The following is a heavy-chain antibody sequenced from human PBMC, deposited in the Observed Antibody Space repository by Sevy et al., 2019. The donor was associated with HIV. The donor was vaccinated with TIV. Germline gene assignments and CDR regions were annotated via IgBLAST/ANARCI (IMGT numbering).Heavy chain of an antibody. CDR2: IRYDGSNK. CDR1: GFTFSSYG. J-gene: IGHJ6*02. D-gene: IGHD2-8*02. V-gene: IGHV3-30*02. CDR3: AKDGQGYCTGGVCYSYYYYGMDV. Sequence: GGSLRLSCAASGFTFSSYGMHWVRQAPGKGLEWVAFIRYDGSNKYYADSVKGRFTISRDNSKNTLYLQMNSLRAEDMAVYYCAKDGQGYCTGGVCYSYYYYGMDVWGQGTTVTVSS.